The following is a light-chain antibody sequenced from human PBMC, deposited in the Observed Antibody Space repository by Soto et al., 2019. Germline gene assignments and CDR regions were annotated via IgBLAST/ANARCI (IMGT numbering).Light chain of an antibody. V-gene: IGKV1-9*01. J-gene: IGKJ5*01. CDR3: QQLFDSPIT. Sequence: TQSPCSLLASVGDSVPITCRASQKINNFLNWYQVKPGKAPKLLIYAASTLESGVPSRFSATVSGTEFSLTITSLQPEDFATYYCQQLFDSPITFGQGTRLEIK. CDR2: AAS. CDR1: QKINNF.